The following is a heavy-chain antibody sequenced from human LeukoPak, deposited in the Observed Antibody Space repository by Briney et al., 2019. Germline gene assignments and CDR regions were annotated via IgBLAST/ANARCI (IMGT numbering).Heavy chain of an antibody. Sequence: GGSLRLSCAASGFTFSDYYMSWIRQAPGKGLEWVSSISSSSSYIYYADSVKGRFTISRDNAKNSLYLQMNSLRAEDTAVYYCATSMVRGVIYYYYMDVWGKGTTVTVSS. CDR2: ISSSSSYI. D-gene: IGHD3-10*01. CDR3: ATSMVRGVIYYYYMDV. J-gene: IGHJ6*03. V-gene: IGHV3-11*06. CDR1: GFTFSDYY.